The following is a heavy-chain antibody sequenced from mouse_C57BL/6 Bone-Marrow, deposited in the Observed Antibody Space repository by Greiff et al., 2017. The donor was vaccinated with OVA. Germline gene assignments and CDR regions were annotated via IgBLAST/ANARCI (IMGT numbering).Heavy chain of an antibody. V-gene: IGHV1-55*01. D-gene: IGHD2-3*01. CDR3: ARYDGAYYYAMDY. Sequence: VQLQQPGAELVKPGASVKMSCKASGYTFTSYWITWVKQRPGQGLEWIGDIYPGSGSTNYNEKFKSKATLTVDTSSSTAYMQLSSLTSEDSAVYYCARYDGAYYYAMDYWGQGTSVTVSS. J-gene: IGHJ4*01. CDR2: IYPGSGST. CDR1: GYTFTSYW.